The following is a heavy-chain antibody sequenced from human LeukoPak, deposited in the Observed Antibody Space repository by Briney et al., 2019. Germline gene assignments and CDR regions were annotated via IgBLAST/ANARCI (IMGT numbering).Heavy chain of an antibody. J-gene: IGHJ3*02. D-gene: IGHD5-18*01. CDR2: INPNSGGT. V-gene: IGHV1-2*02. Sequence: ASVKVSCKASGYTFTGYYMHWVRQAPGQWLEWMGWINPNSGGTNYAQKFQGRVTMTRDTSISTAYMELSRLRSDDTAVYYCARDAETAMVTFGCGAFDIWSQGTMVTVSS. CDR1: GYTFTGYY. CDR3: ARDAETAMVTFGCGAFDI.